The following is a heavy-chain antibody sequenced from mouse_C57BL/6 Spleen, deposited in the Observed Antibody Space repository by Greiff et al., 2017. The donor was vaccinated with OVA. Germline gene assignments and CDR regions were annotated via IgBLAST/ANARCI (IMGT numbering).Heavy chain of an antibody. V-gene: IGHV10-1*01. CDR2: IRSKSNNYAT. D-gene: IGHD3-2*02. Sequence: GGGLVQPKGSLKLSCAASGFSFNTYAMNWVRQAPGKGLEWVARIRSKSNNYATYYADSVKDRLTISRDDSESMLYLQMNNLKTEDTAMYYCVRHRQLNYAMDYWGQGTSVTVSS. CDR1: GFSFNTYA. CDR3: VRHRQLNYAMDY. J-gene: IGHJ4*01.